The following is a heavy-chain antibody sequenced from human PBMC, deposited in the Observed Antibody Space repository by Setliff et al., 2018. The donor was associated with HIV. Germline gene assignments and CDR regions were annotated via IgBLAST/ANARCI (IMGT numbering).Heavy chain of an antibody. J-gene: IGHJ3*02. Sequence: PSETLSLTCAVSGYSISSGYYWGWIRQPPGKGLEWIGSMYYTGSSYYNPSLKSRVTISVDTSKNQFSLKVNSMAAADTAVYYCAKRPGYGYPFHIWGQGTMVTVSS. CDR1: GYSISSGYY. CDR3: AKRPGYGYPFHI. CDR2: MYYTGSS. D-gene: IGHD5-18*01. V-gene: IGHV4-38-2*01.